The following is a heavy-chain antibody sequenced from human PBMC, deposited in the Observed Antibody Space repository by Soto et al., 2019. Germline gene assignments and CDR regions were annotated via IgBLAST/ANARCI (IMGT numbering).Heavy chain of an antibody. D-gene: IGHD3-10*01. CDR2: IIPILGIA. Sequence: GASVKVSCKASGGTFSSYTISWVRQAPGQGLEWMGRIIPILGIANYAQKFKGRVTITADKSTSTAYMELSSLRSEDTAVYYCARSSDMVPSDIWGQGTMVTVSS. V-gene: IGHV1-69*02. J-gene: IGHJ3*02. CDR3: ARSSDMVPSDI. CDR1: GGTFSSYT.